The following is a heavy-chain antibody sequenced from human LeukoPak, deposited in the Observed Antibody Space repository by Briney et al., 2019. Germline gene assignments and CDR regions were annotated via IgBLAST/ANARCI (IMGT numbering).Heavy chain of an antibody. D-gene: IGHD5-18*01. CDR3: AKDVHTYGYMGTADYYGMDV. CDR1: GFTFDDYA. V-gene: IGHV3-30*18. J-gene: IGHJ6*02. CDR2: ISYDGSNK. Sequence: GGSLRLSCVASGFTFDDYAMHWVRQAPGKGLEWVAVISYDGSNKYYADSVKGRFTISRDTSKNTLYLQMNSLRGEDTAVYHCAKDVHTYGYMGTADYYGMDVWGQGTTVTVSS.